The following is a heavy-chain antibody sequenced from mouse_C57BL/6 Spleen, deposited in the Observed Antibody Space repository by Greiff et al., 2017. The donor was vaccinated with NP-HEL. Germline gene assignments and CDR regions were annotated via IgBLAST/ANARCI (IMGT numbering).Heavy chain of an antibody. V-gene: IGHV3-6*01. J-gene: IGHJ1*03. Sequence: EVQRVESGPGLVKPSQSLSLTCSVTGYSITSGYYWNWIRQFPGNKLEWMGYISYDGSNNYNPSLKNRISITRDTSKNQFFLKLNSVTTEDTATYYCAREDYDGWYFDVWGTGTTVTVSS. CDR3: AREDYDGWYFDV. CDR1: GYSITSGYY. D-gene: IGHD2-4*01. CDR2: ISYDGSN.